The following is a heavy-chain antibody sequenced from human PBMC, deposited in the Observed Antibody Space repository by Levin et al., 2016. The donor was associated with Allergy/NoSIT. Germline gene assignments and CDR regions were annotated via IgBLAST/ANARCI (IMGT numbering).Heavy chain of an antibody. J-gene: IGHJ4*02. Sequence: GGSLRLSCAASGFTFSSYSMNWVRQAPGKGLEWVSSISSSSSYIYYADSVKGRFTISRDNAKNSLYLQMNSLRAEDTAVYYCARSNSPNIVVVPAAEFDYWGQGTLVTVSS. CDR1: GFTFSSYS. V-gene: IGHV3-21*01. CDR3: ARSNSPNIVVVPAAEFDY. CDR2: ISSSSSYI. D-gene: IGHD2-2*01.